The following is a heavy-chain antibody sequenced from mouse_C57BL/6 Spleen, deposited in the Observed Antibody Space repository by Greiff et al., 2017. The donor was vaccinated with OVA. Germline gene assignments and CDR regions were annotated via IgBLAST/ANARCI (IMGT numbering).Heavy chain of an antibody. V-gene: IGHV1-64*01. CDR2: IHPNSGST. D-gene: IGHD1-1*01. CDR3: ARGGVYYYGSSLAWFAY. Sequence: QVQLQQPGAELVKPGASVKLSCKASGYTFTSYWMHWVKQRPGQGLEWIGMIHPNSGSTNYNEKFKSKATLTVDKSSSTAYMQLSSLTSEDSAVYYCARGGVYYYGSSLAWFAYWGQGTLVTVSA. J-gene: IGHJ3*01. CDR1: GYTFTSYW.